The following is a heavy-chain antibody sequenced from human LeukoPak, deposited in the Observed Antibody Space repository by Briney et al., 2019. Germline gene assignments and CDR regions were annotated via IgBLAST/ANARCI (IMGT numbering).Heavy chain of an antibody. CDR3: AKRGCSGSGCGYYYMGV. D-gene: IGHD2-15*01. CDR1: GFTFSSYG. J-gene: IGHJ6*03. Sequence: PGGSLRLSCAASGFTFSSYGMYWVRQAPGKGLEWVALIQYDGSDTYYTDSMKGRFTISRDNSKNTLFLQMNNLRAEDTALYYCAKRGCSGSGCGYYYMGVWGKGTTVTVSS. V-gene: IGHV3-30*02. CDR2: IQYDGSDT.